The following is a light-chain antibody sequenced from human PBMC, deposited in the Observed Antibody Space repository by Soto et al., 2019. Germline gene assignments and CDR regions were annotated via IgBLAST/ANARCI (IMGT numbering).Light chain of an antibody. CDR1: SSDVGGYNY. J-gene: IGLJ3*02. Sequence: QSARTQPASVSGSTGKSITISCTGTSSDVGGYNYVSWYQQHPGKAPKLMIYEVSNRPSGVSNRFSGSKSGNTASLTISGLQAEDEADYYCSSYTSSSTLVFGGGTKLTVL. CDR3: SSYTSSSTLV. V-gene: IGLV2-14*01. CDR2: EVS.